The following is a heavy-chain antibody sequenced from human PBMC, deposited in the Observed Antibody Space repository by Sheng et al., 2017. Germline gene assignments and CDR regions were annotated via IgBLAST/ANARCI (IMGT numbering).Heavy chain of an antibody. CDR1: GFTFSSYA. V-gene: IGHV3-23*01. J-gene: IGHJ4*02. Sequence: EVQLLESGGGLVQPGGSLRLSCAASGFTFSSYAMSWVRQAPGKGLEWVSAISGSGGSTYYADSVKGRFTISRDNSKNTLYLQMNSLRAEDTAVYYCAKLSQLGYCSGGSCPPAYWGQGTLVTVSS. CDR2: ISGSGGST. D-gene: IGHD2-15*01. CDR3: AKLSQLGYCSGGSCPPAY.